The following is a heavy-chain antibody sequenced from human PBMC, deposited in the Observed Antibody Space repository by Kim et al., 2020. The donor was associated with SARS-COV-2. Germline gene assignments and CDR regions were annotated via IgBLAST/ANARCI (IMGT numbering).Heavy chain of an antibody. CDR3: ASLSTAAALVI. V-gene: IGHV3-30-3*01. J-gene: IGHJ3*01. CDR2: ISYDGSNK. D-gene: IGHD3-22*01. Sequence: GGSLRLSCAASGFTFSSYTMHWVRQAPGKGLEWVAVISYDGSNKYYADSVKGRFTISRDNAKNPLYLQMNSLRDEDTAVYYCASLSTAAALVIGGQGTV. CDR1: GFTFSSYT.